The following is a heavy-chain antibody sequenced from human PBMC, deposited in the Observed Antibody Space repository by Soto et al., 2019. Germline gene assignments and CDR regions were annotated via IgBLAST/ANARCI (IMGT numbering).Heavy chain of an antibody. D-gene: IGHD3-3*01. Sequence: QVQLVESGGGVVQPGRSLRLSCAASGFTFSSYGMHWVRQAPGKGLEWVAVISYDGSNKYYADSVKGRFTISRDNSKNTLYMQMNSLIAEDTAVYYCAKDGYYDFWSGYSVGSIDYWGQGTLVTVSS. J-gene: IGHJ4*02. CDR3: AKDGYYDFWSGYSVGSIDY. CDR2: ISYDGSNK. V-gene: IGHV3-30*18. CDR1: GFTFSSYG.